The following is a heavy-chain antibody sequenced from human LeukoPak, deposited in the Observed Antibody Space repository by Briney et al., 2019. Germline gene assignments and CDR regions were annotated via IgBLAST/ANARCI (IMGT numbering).Heavy chain of an antibody. CDR3: ARPNWNDVFDY. V-gene: IGHV4-34*01. D-gene: IGHD1-1*01. CDR1: GGSFSGYY. J-gene: IGHJ4*02. Sequence: SETLSLTCAVYGGSFSGYYWSWIRQPPGKGLEWIGEINHSGSINYNPSLKSRVTISVDTSKNQFSLKLSSVTAADTAVYYCARPNWNDVFDYWGQGTLVTVSS. CDR2: INHSGSI.